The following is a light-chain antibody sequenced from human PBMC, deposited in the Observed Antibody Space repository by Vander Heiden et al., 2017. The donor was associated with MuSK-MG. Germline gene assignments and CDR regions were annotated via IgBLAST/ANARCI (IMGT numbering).Light chain of an antibody. J-gene: IGKJ2*01. Sequence: AIRMTQSPSSFSASTGDRVTITCRASQGISSYLAWYQQKPGKAPKLLIYAASTLQSGVPSRFSGSGSGTDFTLTISCLQSEDFATYYCQQDYSYPSTFGQGTKMEIK. CDR2: AAS. V-gene: IGKV1-8*01. CDR3: QQDYSYPST. CDR1: QGISSY.